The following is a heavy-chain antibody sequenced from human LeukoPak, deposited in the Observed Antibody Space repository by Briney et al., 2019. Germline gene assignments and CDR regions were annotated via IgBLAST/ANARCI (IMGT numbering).Heavy chain of an antibody. CDR2: ISGSGDDT. J-gene: IGHJ4*02. CDR3: AKDRGSSGWNGLDY. Sequence: PGGSLRLSCSASGFTFSSYAMSWVRQAPGKGLEWVSTISGSGDDTYYADSVKGRFTISRDNSKNTLCLQMISLRAEDTAVYYCAKDRGSSGWNGLDYWGQGTLVTVSS. V-gene: IGHV3-23*01. D-gene: IGHD6-19*01. CDR1: GFTFSSYA.